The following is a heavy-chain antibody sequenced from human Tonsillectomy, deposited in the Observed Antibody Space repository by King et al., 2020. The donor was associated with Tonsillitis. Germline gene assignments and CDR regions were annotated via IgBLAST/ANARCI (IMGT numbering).Heavy chain of an antibody. J-gene: IGHJ5*02. CDR1: GYSFTSYW. CDR2: IDPSDSYT. D-gene: IGHD3-22*01. Sequence: VQLVESGAEVKKPGESLRISCKGSGYSFTSYWISWVRQMPGKGLEWMGRIDPSDSYTNYSPSFQGHVTISADKSISTAYLQWSSLKASDTAMYYCARHYYDSSGYYYVFFDPWGQGTLVTVSS. V-gene: IGHV5-10-1*03. CDR3: ARHYYDSSGYYYVFFDP.